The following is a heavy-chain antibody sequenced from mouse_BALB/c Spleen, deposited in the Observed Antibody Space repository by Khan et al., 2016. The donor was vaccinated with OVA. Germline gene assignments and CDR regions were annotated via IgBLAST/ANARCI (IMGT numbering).Heavy chain of an antibody. CDR3: TRVGNADGSSFVY. D-gene: IGHD1-1*01. CDR2: INPSTGYT. CDR1: GYSFVNYW. J-gene: IGHJ2*01. V-gene: IGHV1-7*01. Sequence: QVQLQQSGAELAKPGASVKMSCKASGYSFVNYWIHWVKQRPGQGLEWIGYINPSTGYTEYNQKLKEKATLTADTSSNTSYMQLSSLTSEDSAVYDCTRVGNADGSSFVYWGQGTTLTVSS.